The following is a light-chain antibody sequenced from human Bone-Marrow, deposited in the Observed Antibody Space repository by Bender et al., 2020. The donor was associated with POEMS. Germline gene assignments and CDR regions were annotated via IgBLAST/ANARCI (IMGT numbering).Light chain of an antibody. Sequence: SYELTQPPSVSVSPGQTARITCSGDGLPREFVYWYQMKPGQAPVQVIYKDSERASGIPERFSGSRSGTTVTLTISGVQAEDEADYFCQSADSTGSSLYVFGTGTKVTVL. J-gene: IGLJ1*01. CDR3: QSADSTGSSLYV. CDR1: GLPREF. V-gene: IGLV3-25*03. CDR2: KDS.